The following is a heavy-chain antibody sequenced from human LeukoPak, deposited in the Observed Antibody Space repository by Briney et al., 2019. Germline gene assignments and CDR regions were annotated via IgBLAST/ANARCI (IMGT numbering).Heavy chain of an antibody. CDR3: AREGGYSHAFDY. Sequence: PGRSLRLSCAASGFTFSNYGMHWVRQAPGKGLEWVSVISYDGSNKYYADSVKGRFTISRDNAKNTLYLQMNSLRAEDTAVYYCAREGGYSHAFDYWGQGTLVTVSS. CDR1: GFTFSNYG. D-gene: IGHD3-22*01. CDR2: ISYDGSNK. V-gene: IGHV3-30*03. J-gene: IGHJ4*02.